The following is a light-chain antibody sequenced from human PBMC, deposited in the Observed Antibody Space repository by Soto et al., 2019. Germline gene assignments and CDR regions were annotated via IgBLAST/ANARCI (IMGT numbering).Light chain of an antibody. CDR1: QDISNY. CDR3: QQYDNLPLA. V-gene: IGKV1-33*01. CDR2: DAS. Sequence: DIQMTQSPSSLSASVGDRVTITCQASQDISNYLNWYQQKPGKAPKLLIYDASNLETGVPSRFSGSGSGTYFTVTIGSLQPEDIATYYCQQYDNLPLAVGGGTKVDIK. J-gene: IGKJ4*01.